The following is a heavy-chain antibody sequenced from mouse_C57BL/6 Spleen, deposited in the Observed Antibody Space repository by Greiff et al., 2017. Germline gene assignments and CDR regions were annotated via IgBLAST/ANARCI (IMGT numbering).Heavy chain of an antibody. J-gene: IGHJ1*03. CDR3: TRSGELHYGYDEWYFDV. Sequence: VQLQQSGAELVRPGTSVKMSCKASGYTFTNYWIGWAKQRPGHGLEWIGAIDPETGGTAYNQKFKGKAILTADKSSSTAYMELRSLTSEDSAVYYCTRSGELHYGYDEWYFDVWGTGTTVTVSS. D-gene: IGHD2-2*01. CDR2: IDPETGGT. CDR1: GYTFTNYW. V-gene: IGHV1-63*01.